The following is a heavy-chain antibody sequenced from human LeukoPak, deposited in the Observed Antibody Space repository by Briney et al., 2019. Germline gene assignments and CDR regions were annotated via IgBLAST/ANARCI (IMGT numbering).Heavy chain of an antibody. Sequence: SETLSLTCTVSGGSISSSTYYWDWIRQPPGKGLEWIGSISYSGTTNYNPPLKSRVTISVDTSKNQFSLMLSSVTAADTAVYYCARHSSSYYDFDYWGQGTLVTVSS. J-gene: IGHJ4*02. CDR1: GGSISSSTYY. D-gene: IGHD6-13*01. CDR3: ARHSSSYYDFDY. V-gene: IGHV4-39*01. CDR2: ISYSGTT.